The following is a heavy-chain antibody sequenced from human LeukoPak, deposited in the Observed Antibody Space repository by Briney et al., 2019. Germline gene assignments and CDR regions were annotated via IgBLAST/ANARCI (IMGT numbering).Heavy chain of an antibody. D-gene: IGHD2-2*01. CDR2: IYSGGGA. Sequence: GGSLRLSCAASGLTISNNYMSWVRQAPGKGLERVSVIYSGGGAFYADSVKGRFTISRDNAKNSLYLQMNSLRAEDTAVYYCARRYCSSTSCLIDYWGQGTLVTVSS. V-gene: IGHV3-53*01. J-gene: IGHJ4*02. CDR3: ARRYCSSTSCLIDY. CDR1: GLTISNNY.